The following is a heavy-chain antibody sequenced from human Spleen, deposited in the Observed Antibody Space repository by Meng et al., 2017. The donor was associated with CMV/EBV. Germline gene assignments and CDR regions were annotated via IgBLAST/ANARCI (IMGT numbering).Heavy chain of an antibody. Sequence: GESLKISCAASGFTFSNAWMSWVRQAPGKGLEWVSSTSPSGRHIYYSESGRGRFTISRDNADNSLSLQMNSLRADDTATYYCARVDYTSNWETFDFWGQGVLVTVSS. V-gene: IGHV3-21*01. CDR3: ARVDYTSNWETFDF. CDR2: TSPSGRHI. CDR1: GFTFSNAW. D-gene: IGHD6-13*01. J-gene: IGHJ4*02.